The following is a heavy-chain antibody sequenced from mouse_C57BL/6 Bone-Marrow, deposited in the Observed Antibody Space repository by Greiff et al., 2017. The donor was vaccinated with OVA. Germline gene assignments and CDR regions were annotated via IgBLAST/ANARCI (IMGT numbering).Heavy chain of an antibody. CDR2: ISNGGGST. CDR3: ARHERGYFDV. V-gene: IGHV5-12*01. J-gene: IGHJ1*03. CDR1: GFTFSDYY. Sequence: EVQGVESGGGLVQPGGSLKLSCAASGFTFSDYYMYWVRQTPEKRLEWVAYISNGGGSTYYPDTVKGRFTISRDNAKNTLYLQMSRLKSEDTAMYYCARHERGYFDVWGTGTTATVSS.